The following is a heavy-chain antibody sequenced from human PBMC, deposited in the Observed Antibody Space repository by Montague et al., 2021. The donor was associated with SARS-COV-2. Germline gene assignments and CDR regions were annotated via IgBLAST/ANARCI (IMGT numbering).Heavy chain of an antibody. CDR3: VRYSGWFYFDF. J-gene: IGHJ4*02. CDR1: GDSVSSNSVV. V-gene: IGHV6-1*01. Sequence: CAISGDSVSSNSVVWSWIRQSPSRGLEWLGRTYYRSEWYSDHAPSVRGRLTVNPDASKNEFSLELNYVTPEDTAVYYCVRYSGWFYFDFWGQGTLVTVSS. CDR2: TYYRSEWYS. D-gene: IGHD6-19*01.